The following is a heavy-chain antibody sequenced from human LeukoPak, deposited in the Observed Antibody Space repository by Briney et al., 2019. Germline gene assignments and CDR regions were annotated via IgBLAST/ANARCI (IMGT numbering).Heavy chain of an antibody. CDR1: EFTFSSYS. V-gene: IGHV3-21*01. Sequence: GGSLRLSCAASEFTFSSYSMNWVRQAPGKGLEWVSSISSSSSYIYYADSVKGRFTISRDNAKNSLYLQMNSLRAEDTAVYYCARGLGYCSSTSCPYFDYWGQGTLVTVSS. D-gene: IGHD2-2*01. CDR3: ARGLGYCSSTSCPYFDY. J-gene: IGHJ4*02. CDR2: ISSSSSYI.